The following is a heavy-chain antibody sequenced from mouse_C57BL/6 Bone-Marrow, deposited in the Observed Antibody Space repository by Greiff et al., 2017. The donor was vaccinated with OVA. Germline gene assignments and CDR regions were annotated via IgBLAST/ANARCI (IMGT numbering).Heavy chain of an antibody. Sequence: VQLKESGPGLVKPSQTVFLTCTVTGISITTGNYRWSLIRQFPGNKLEWIGYIYYSGTITYNPSLTSRTTITRDTPKNQFFLEMNSLTAEDTATYYCARVYYYGSRGDFDVWGTGTTVTVSS. CDR1: GISITTGNYR. J-gene: IGHJ1*03. D-gene: IGHD1-1*01. CDR3: ARVYYYGSRGDFDV. V-gene: IGHV3-5*01. CDR2: IYYSGTI.